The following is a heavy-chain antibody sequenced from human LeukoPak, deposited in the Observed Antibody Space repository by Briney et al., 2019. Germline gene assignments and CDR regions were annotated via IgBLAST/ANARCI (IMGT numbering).Heavy chain of an antibody. J-gene: IGHJ4*01. D-gene: IGHD2-2*01. V-gene: IGHV3-21*01. CDR3: ASSSTSVSLPYYFDY. CDR1: GFTFSSYS. Sequence: PGGSLRLSCAASGFTFSSYSMNWVRQAPGKGLEWASSISSSSSYIYYADSVKGRFTISRDNAKNSLYLQMNSLRAEDTAVYYCASSSTSVSLPYYFDYWGQGTLVTVSS. CDR2: ISSSSSYI.